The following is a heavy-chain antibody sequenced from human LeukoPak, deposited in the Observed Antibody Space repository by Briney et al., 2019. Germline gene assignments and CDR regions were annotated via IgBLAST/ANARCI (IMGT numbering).Heavy chain of an antibody. CDR2: NSYSGNS. CDR3: VRLHDSRGYYSDS. J-gene: IGHJ5*01. D-gene: IGHD3-22*01. V-gene: IGHV4-39*01. Sequence: SETLSLTCTVYGGSINSGSFYWGWIRQPPGKGLKWIGLNSYSGNSYYNPSLKSRVTVSVDTSNNLFSLMLSSVTAADTAVYYCVRLHDSRGYYSDSWGQGTLVTVSS. CDR1: GGSINSGSFY.